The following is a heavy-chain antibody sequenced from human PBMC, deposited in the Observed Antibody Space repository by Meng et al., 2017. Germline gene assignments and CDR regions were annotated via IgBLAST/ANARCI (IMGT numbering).Heavy chain of an antibody. V-gene: IGHV3-33*01. CDR3: ATELGHGAGSLVFDI. Sequence: GESLKISCAASGFTFSSYGMHWVRQAPGKGLEWVAAVWYDETYKFYADSVKGRFTISRDKSKNTVYLQMNSLRAEDTAIYYCATELGHGAGSLVFDIWGQGTMVT. CDR2: VWYDETYK. J-gene: IGHJ3*02. CDR1: GFTFSSYG. D-gene: IGHD3-10*01.